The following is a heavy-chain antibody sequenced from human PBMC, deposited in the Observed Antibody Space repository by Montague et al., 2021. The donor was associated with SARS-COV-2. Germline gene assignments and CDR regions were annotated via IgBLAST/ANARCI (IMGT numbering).Heavy chain of an antibody. J-gene: IGHJ4*02. V-gene: IGHV3-7*01. CDR2: INRDGTEE. CDR3: ARDRGWQSYDS. CDR1: GFTLRGYW. Sequence: SLRLSCAASGFTLRGYWLTWVRQAPGKGLEWVARINRDGTEESYVDSVRGRFTISRDNAQNSLFLQINRLRVEDTAVYYCARDRGWQSYDSWGQGTLITVSS. D-gene: IGHD6-19*01.